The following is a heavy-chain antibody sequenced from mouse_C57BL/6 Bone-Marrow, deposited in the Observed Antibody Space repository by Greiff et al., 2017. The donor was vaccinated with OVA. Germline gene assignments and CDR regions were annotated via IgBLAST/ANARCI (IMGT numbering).Heavy chain of an antibody. J-gene: IGHJ2*01. CDR3: ARWTAQATLDY. CDR2: IYPGSGST. Sequence: QVQLQQSGAELVKPGASVKMSCKASGYTFTSYWITWVKQRPGQGLEWIGDIYPGSGSTNYNEKFKSKATLTVDTSSSTAYMQLSSLTSEDSAVYYCARWTAQATLDYWGQGTTLTVSS. CDR1: GYTFTSYW. D-gene: IGHD3-2*02. V-gene: IGHV1-55*01.